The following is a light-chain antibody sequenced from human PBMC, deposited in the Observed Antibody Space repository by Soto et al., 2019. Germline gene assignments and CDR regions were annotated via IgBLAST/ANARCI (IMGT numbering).Light chain of an antibody. J-gene: IGKJ5*01. CDR1: QSVSSSY. V-gene: IGKV3-20*01. Sequence: EIVLTQSPGTLSLSPGERATLSCMASQSVSSSYLAWYQQKPGQAPRLLIYGASSRATGIPDRFSGSGSGTDFTLTISRLEPEDFAVYYCQQAGSSPITFGQGTQLGVK. CDR2: GAS. CDR3: QQAGSSPIT.